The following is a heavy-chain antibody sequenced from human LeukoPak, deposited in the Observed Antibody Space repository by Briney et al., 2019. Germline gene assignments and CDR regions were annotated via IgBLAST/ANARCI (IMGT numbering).Heavy chain of an antibody. Sequence: ASVKVSCKASGGTFSSYAISWVRQATGQGLEWMGWMNPNSGNTGYAQKFQGRVTMTRNTSISTAYMELSSLRSEDTAVYYCARAHSSSWYLGSYYYYYMDVWGKGTTVTISS. CDR3: ARAHSSSWYLGSYYYYYMDV. CDR2: MNPNSGNT. J-gene: IGHJ6*03. V-gene: IGHV1-8*02. D-gene: IGHD6-13*01. CDR1: GGTFSSYA.